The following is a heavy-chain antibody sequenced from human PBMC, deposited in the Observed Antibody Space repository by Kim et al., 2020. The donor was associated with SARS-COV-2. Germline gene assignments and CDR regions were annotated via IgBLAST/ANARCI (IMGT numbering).Heavy chain of an antibody. Sequence: ASVKVSCKASDYTFTSYGINWVRQAPGQGLEWMGWIKTYNGNTNYAQTLQGRVTMTTDTATSKVYMELRSLRFDDTAVYFCARDRRLSPPPDYGDCYFDYWGQGTQVTVSS. CDR1: DYTFTSYG. CDR3: ARDRRLSPPPDYGDCYFDY. CDR2: IKTYNGNT. V-gene: IGHV1-18*01. D-gene: IGHD4-17*01. J-gene: IGHJ4*02.